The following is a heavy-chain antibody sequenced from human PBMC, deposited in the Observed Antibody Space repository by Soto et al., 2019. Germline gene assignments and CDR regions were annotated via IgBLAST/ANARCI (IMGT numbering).Heavy chain of an antibody. CDR1: GFTFGNYW. J-gene: IGHJ4*02. Sequence: ELHLVESGGGLVQPGGSLRLSCATSGFTFGNYWMDWVRQAPGKGLEWVANINQDGSEKYYVDSVNGRFTISRDNVKNSLYLQMNSLRVEDTAVYYCARSLDYWGQGTLVTVSS. V-gene: IGHV3-7*03. CDR3: ARSLDY. CDR2: INQDGSEK.